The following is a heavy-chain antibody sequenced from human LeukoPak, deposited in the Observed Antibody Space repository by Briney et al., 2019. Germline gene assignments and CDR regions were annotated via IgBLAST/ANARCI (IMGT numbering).Heavy chain of an antibody. V-gene: IGHV3-7*03. J-gene: IGHJ6*02. CDR3: ARGGGLDV. CDR1: GFTFSSYW. Sequence: EGSLRLSCAASGFTFSSYWMNWARQAPGKGLEWVASINHNGNVNYYVDSVKGRFTISRDNAKNSLYLQMSNLRAEDTTVYFCARGGGLDVWGQGATVTVSS. D-gene: IGHD3-16*01. CDR2: INHNGNVN.